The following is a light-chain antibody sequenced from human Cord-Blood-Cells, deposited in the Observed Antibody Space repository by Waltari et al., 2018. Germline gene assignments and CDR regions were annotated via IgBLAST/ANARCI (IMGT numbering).Light chain of an antibody. V-gene: IGKV3-15*01. J-gene: IGKJ2*03. CDR2: GAS. CDR3: QQYKNWPTYS. Sequence: EIVMTQSPATLSVSPGERATLSCRASPWVSSSLAWYQQKPGQAPGLLSYGASTRATGIPARFSGSGSGTEFTLTISSLQSEDFAVYYGQQYKNWPTYSFGQGTKLEIK. CDR1: PWVSSS.